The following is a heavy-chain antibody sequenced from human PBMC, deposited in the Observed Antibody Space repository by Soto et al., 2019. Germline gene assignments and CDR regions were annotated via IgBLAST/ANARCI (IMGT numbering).Heavy chain of an antibody. CDR2: INAGDGNT. V-gene: IGHV1-3*01. CDR3: KRDYYDSSGYYPKFDF. D-gene: IGHD3-22*01. CDR1: GYTFTYYT. J-gene: IGHJ4*02. Sequence: ASVKVSCKASGYTFTYYTVHWVRQAPGQRLEWMGWINAGDGNTKYSPNFQGRVTITKDTSASTVYMELSSLRSEDTAVYFCKRDYYDSSGYYPKFDFWGQGTLVTVSS.